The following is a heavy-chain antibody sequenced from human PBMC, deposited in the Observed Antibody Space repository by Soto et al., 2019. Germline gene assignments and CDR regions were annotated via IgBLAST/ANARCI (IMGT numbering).Heavy chain of an antibody. J-gene: IGHJ3*02. CDR3: ASAMIVVVSHAFDI. D-gene: IGHD3-22*01. Sequence: HPGGSLRLSCAASGFTFSGSAMHWVRQASGKGLEWVGHIRSKAYSYATAYAASVKGRFTISRDDSKNTAYLQMNSLKTEDTAVYYCASAMIVVVSHAFDIWGQGTMVTVSS. CDR1: GFTFSGSA. CDR2: IRSKAYSYAT. V-gene: IGHV3-73*01.